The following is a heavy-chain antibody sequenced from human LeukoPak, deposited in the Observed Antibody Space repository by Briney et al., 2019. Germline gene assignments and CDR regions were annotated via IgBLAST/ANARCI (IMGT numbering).Heavy chain of an antibody. D-gene: IGHD1-26*01. V-gene: IGHV3-48*01. CDR3: AKPPSVGGSYKD. J-gene: IGHJ4*02. Sequence: GGSLRLSCAASGFTFSTYSMNWVRQAPGKGLEWVSYISSSSSTILYADSVKGRFTISRDNSKNTLYLQMNSLRAEDTAVYYCAKPPSVGGSYKDWGQGTLVTVSS. CDR2: ISSSSSTI. CDR1: GFTFSTYS.